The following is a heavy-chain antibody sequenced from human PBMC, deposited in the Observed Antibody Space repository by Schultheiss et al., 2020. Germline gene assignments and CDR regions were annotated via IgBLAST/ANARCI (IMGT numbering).Heavy chain of an antibody. J-gene: IGHJ6*04. CDR1: GYSISSGYY. CDR3: ARDSGQRGTYYYGMDV. V-gene: IGHV4-38-2*02. Sequence: SETLSLTCTVSGYSISSGYYWGWIRQPPGKGLEWIGSIYHSGSTYYNPSLKSRVTISVDTSKNQFSLKLSSVTAADTAVYYCARDSGQRGTYYYGMDVWGKGTTVTVSS. CDR2: IYHSGST. D-gene: IGHD6-25*01.